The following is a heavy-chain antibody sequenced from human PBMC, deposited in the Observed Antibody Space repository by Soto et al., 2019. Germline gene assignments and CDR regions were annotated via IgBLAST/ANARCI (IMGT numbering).Heavy chain of an antibody. Sequence: QVQLVESGGGVVQPGRSLRLSCAASGFTFNSYGMHWVRQAPGKGLEWVAVISYDGSNKYYADSVKGRFTISRDNSKNXLXXQMNSLRAEDTAVYYCAKDMDGGFGELYYYYGMDVWGQGTTVTVSS. CDR3: AKDMDGGFGELYYYYGMDV. V-gene: IGHV3-30*18. CDR1: GFTFNSYG. J-gene: IGHJ6*02. CDR2: ISYDGSNK. D-gene: IGHD3-10*01.